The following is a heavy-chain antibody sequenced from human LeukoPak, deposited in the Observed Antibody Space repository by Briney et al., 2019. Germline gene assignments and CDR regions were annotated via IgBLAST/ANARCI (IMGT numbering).Heavy chain of an antibody. CDR3: ARDSRAARYYFDY. CDR1: GYTFTSYD. D-gene: IGHD6-6*01. CDR2: INPSGGST. V-gene: IGHV1-46*01. J-gene: IGHJ4*02. Sequence: ASVKVSCKASGYTFTSYDMHWVRHTPRQGLEWMGIINPSGGSTSYAQKCQGRVTMTRDTSTSTVYMELSSLRSEETAVYYCARDSRAARYYFDYWGQGTLVTVSS.